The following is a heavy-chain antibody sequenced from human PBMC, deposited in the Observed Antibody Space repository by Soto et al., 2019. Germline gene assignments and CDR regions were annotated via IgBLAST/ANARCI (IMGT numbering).Heavy chain of an antibody. Sequence: SETLSLTCTVSGGSVSSGSYYWSWIRQPPGKGLEWIGYIYYSGNTNYNPSLKSRVTISVGTSKNQFSLKLSSVTAADTAVYYCARDLIFDPWGQGTLVTISS. V-gene: IGHV4-61*01. CDR3: ARDLIFDP. D-gene: IGHD2-8*01. CDR2: IYYSGNT. J-gene: IGHJ5*02. CDR1: GGSVSSGSYY.